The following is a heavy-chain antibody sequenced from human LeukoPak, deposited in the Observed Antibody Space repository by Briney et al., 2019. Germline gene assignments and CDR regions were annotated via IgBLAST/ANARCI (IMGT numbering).Heavy chain of an antibody. CDR2: ISGSGAVT. D-gene: IGHD2-21*01. CDR1: GFTFSSYA. V-gene: IGHV3-23*01. CDR3: AKDQHSTSMNYMDV. Sequence: SGGSLRLSCAASGFTFSSYAMSWVRQAPGKGLEWVSDISGSGAVTYYGDSVKGRVTISRDNSRNTLYLQMPSLRAEDTVIYFCAKDQHSTSMNYMDVWGDGTTVTVSS. J-gene: IGHJ6*03.